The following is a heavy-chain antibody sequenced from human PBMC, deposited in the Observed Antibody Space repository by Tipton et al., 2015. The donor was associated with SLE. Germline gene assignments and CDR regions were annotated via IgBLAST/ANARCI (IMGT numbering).Heavy chain of an antibody. Sequence: TLSLTCTVSGGSISSSSYYWGWIRQPPGKGLGWIGSIYYSGSTYHNPSLKSRVTISVDTSKNQFSLKLTSVTAADTAVYYCARYCSGGSCYQDAFDIWGQGTIVTVSS. D-gene: IGHD2-15*01. CDR3: ARYCSGGSCYQDAFDI. CDR2: IYYSGST. CDR1: GGSISSSSYY. V-gene: IGHV4-39*07. J-gene: IGHJ3*02.